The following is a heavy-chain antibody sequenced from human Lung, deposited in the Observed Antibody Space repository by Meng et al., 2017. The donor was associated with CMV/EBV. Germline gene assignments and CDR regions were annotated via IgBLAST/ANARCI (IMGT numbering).Heavy chain of an antibody. CDR3: ARVGGCSGGGCYHRLFDY. CDR2: TYYTGSA. D-gene: IGHD2-15*01. V-gene: IGHV4-30-4*01. Sequence: QVQLQAPGPGPVKPSQTLSLTCTVSGCSISSGDYYWSWIRQPPGKGLEWIGYTYYTGSAYYNPSLKSRVIISVDTSKNQFSLKLNSVTAADTAVYYCARVGGCSGGGCYHRLFDYWGQGTLVTVSS. CDR1: GCSISSGDYY. J-gene: IGHJ4*02.